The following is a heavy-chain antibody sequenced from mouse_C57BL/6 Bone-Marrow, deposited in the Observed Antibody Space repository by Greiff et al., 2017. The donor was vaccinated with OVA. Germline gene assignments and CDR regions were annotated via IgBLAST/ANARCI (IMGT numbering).Heavy chain of an antibody. CDR2: IYYSGTI. CDR3: ARGYRSSLWYFDV. J-gene: IGHJ1*03. V-gene: IGHV3-5*01. Sequence: EVKLQESGPGLVKPSQTVFLTCTVTGISITTGNYRWSWLRQFPGNKLEWIGYIYYSGTITYNPSLTSRTTITRDTPKNQFFLEMNSLTAEDTATDYCARGYRSSLWYFDVWGTGTTVTVSS. CDR1: GISITTGNYR. D-gene: IGHD1-1*01.